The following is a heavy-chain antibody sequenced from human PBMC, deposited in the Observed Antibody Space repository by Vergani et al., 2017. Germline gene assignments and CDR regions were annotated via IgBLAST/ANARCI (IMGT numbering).Heavy chain of an antibody. CDR2: ILPIFGTA. CDR1: GGTFSSYA. CDR3: ARESRWYYGSGSYYNDPYYYYYMDV. D-gene: IGHD3-10*01. J-gene: IGHJ6*03. Sequence: QVQLVQSGAEVKKPGSSVKVSCKASGGTFSSYAISWVRQAPGQGLEWMGGILPIFGTANYAQKFQGRVTLTADESTGTAYMGLSSLISEDTAVYYCARESRWYYGSGSYYNDPYYYYYMDVWGKGTTVTVSS. V-gene: IGHV1-69*01.